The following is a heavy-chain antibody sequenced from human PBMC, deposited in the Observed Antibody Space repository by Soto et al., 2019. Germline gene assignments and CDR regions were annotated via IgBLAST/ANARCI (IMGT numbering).Heavy chain of an antibody. Sequence: ASVEVACKASGYTFTSYGISWVRQAPGQGLEWMGWISAYNGNTNYAQKLQGRVTMTTDTSTSTAYMELRSLRSDDTAVYYCARDLGQLVPDVTNFDYWGQGPLVTVSS. CDR1: GYTFTSYG. J-gene: IGHJ4*02. V-gene: IGHV1-18*01. CDR3: ARDLGQLVPDVTNFDY. D-gene: IGHD6-6*01. CDR2: ISAYNGNT.